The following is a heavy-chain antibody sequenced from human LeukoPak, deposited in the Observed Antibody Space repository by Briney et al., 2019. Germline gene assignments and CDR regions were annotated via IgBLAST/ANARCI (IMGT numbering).Heavy chain of an antibody. CDR2: IYYSGST. Sequence: TFSSYGMSWVRQPPGKGLEWIGSIYYSGSTYYNPSLKSRVTISVDTSKNQFSLKLSSVTAADTAVYHCASTGYSSSSGYDYWGQGTLVTVSS. CDR1: TFSSYG. J-gene: IGHJ4*02. CDR3: ASTGYSSSSGYDY. V-gene: IGHV4-39*01. D-gene: IGHD6-13*01.